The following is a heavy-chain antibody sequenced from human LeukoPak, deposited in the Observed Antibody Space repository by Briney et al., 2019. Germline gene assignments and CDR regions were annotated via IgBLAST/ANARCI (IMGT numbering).Heavy chain of an antibody. J-gene: IGHJ4*02. V-gene: IGHV4-30-4*08. D-gene: IGHD3-3*01. Sequence: KSSQTLSLTCTVSGGSISSGDYYWSWIRQPPGKGLEWIGYIYYSGSTYYNPSLKRRVTISVDTSKNQFSLKLSSVTAADTAVYYCAREPLRRRYDFWSGYSPIDYWGQGTLVTVSS. CDR2: IYYSGST. CDR3: AREPLRRRYDFWSGYSPIDY. CDR1: GGSISSGDYY.